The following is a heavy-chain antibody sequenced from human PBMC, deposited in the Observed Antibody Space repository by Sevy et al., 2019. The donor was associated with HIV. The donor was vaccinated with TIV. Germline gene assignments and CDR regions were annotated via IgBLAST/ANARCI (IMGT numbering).Heavy chain of an antibody. CDR2: IYYSGST. D-gene: IGHD2-21*02. CDR1: GGSISSGDYY. J-gene: IGHJ5*02. Sequence: SETLSLTCTVSGGSISSGDYYWSWIRQPPGKGLEWIGYIYYSGSTYYNPSLKSRFTISVDTSKNQFSLKLSSVTAADTAVYYCARGDLSWFDPWGQGTLVTVSS. V-gene: IGHV4-30-4*01. CDR3: ARGDLSWFDP.